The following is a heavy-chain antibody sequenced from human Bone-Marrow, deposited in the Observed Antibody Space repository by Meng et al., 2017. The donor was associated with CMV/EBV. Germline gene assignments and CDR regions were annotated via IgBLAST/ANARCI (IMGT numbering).Heavy chain of an antibody. CDR3: ARGQLWSGSGDIGY. Sequence: ASVKVSCKASGHTFTGYYMHWARQAPGQGLEWMGWITPNIGGTNYAQKFQGRVTMTRDTSISTAYMELSRLRSDDTAVYYCARGQLWSGSGDIGYWGQGTLVTVSS. D-gene: IGHD3-3*01. J-gene: IGHJ4*02. CDR2: ITPNIGGT. CDR1: GHTFTGYY. V-gene: IGHV1-2*02.